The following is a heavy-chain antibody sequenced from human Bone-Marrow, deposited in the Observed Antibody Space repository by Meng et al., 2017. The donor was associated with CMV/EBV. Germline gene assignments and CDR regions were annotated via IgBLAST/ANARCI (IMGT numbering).Heavy chain of an antibody. J-gene: IGHJ6*02. V-gene: IGHV4-39*01. D-gene: IGHD3-10*01. Sequence: GSLRLSCTVSGGSISSSSYYWGWIRQPPGKGLEWIGSIYYSGSTYYNPSLKSRVTISVDTSKNQFSLKLSSVTAADTAVYYCSGYGMDVWGQGTTVTVSS. CDR3: SGYGMDV. CDR1: GGSISSSSYY. CDR2: IYYSGST.